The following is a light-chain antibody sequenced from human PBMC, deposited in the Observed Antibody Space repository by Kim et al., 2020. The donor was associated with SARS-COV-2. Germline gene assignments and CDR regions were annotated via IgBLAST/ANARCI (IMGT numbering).Light chain of an antibody. V-gene: IGLV2-14*03. J-gene: IGLJ1*01. CDR2: DAT. CDR1: SSDIGGYDY. Sequence: GQSIPLSCTGTSSDIGGYDYVSWYQQHPGKAPKLMIYDATKRPSGVSVRFSGSKSGNTASLTISGLQTEDEGDYYCSSFTVATTFVFGTGTKVTVL. CDR3: SSFTVATTFV.